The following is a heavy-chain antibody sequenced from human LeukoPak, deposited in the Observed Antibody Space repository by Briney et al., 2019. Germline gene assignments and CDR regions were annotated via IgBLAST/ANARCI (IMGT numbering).Heavy chain of an antibody. CDR2: IIPIFGTA. CDR1: GGTFSSYA. J-gene: IGHJ6*02. V-gene: IGHV1-69*13. D-gene: IGHD3-22*01. Sequence: SVTVSCKASGGTFSSYAISWVRQAPGQGLEWMGGIIPIFGTANYAQKFQGRVTITADESTSTAHMELSSLRSEDTAVYYCARVAYYYDSSGYYYGENEQYYYYGMDVWGQGTTVTVSS. CDR3: ARVAYYYDSSGYYYGENEQYYYYGMDV.